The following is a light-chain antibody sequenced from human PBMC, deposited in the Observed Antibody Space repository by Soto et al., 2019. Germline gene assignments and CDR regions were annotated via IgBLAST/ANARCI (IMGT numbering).Light chain of an antibody. V-gene: IGLV1-44*01. Sequence: QSVLTQPPSTSATPGQRATISCSGSSSNIGSKTVNWYQQLPGTAPKLLIYSNNQRPSGVPDRFSGSKSGTSASLAISGLQSEDEADYYCAAWDDSLNGVVFGGGTQLTVL. CDR3: AAWDDSLNGVV. CDR1: SSNIGSKT. J-gene: IGLJ2*01. CDR2: SNN.